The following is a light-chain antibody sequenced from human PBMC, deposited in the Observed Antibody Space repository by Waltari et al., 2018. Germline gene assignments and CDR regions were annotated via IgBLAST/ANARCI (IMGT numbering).Light chain of an antibody. CDR3: SSYSACRIVV. V-gene: IGLV2-23*02. J-gene: IGLJ2*01. Sequence: QPALTQPASVSGSPGQSLTISCTGTRRNIGAYDLVAWSHQVPGEVPKLIIYDVKYRPSGGSGRFAGSKSGNTASLIISDLQAEDEGDYYCSSYSACRIVVFGGGTRVTVL. CDR1: RRNIGAYDL. CDR2: DVK.